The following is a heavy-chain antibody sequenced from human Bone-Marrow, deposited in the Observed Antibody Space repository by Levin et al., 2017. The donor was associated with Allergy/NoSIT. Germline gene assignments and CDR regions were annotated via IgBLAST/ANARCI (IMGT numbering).Heavy chain of an antibody. Sequence: AASVKVSCKASGDTFSSYDINWVRQASGQGLEWMGWMNPKSGNTVYAQKFQGRVTMTRNTSISTAYMDLSSLRSDDTAVYYCATGQGHLVGPPWGQGTLVTVSS. CDR2: MNPKSGNT. V-gene: IGHV1-8*01. D-gene: IGHD6-6*01. J-gene: IGHJ5*02. CDR1: GDTFSSYD. CDR3: ATGQGHLVGPP.